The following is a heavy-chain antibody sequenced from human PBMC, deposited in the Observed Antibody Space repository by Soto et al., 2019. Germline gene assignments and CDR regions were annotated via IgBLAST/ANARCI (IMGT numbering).Heavy chain of an antibody. CDR1: GFTFSSYG. D-gene: IGHD3-9*01. CDR3: AKGWYDILTGDGMDV. Sequence: QVQLVESGGGVVQPGRSLRLSCAASGFTFSSYGMHWVRQAPGKGLEWVAVISYDGSNKYYADSVKGRFTISRDNSKNTLYLQMNSLRAEDTAVYYCAKGWYDILTGDGMDVWGQGTTVTVSS. CDR2: ISYDGSNK. V-gene: IGHV3-30*18. J-gene: IGHJ6*02.